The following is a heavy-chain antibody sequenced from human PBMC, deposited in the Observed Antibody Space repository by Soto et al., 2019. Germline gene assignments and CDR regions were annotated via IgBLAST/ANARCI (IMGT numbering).Heavy chain of an antibody. D-gene: IGHD5-18*01. CDR2: INAGNGNT. Sequence: ASVKLSCKASGDSFTSYAMHWVRQAPGQRLEWMGWINAGNGNTKYSQKFQGRVTITRDTSASTAYMELSSLRSEDTAVYYCARGLNGYSHYFDYWGQGTLVTVSS. V-gene: IGHV1-3*01. J-gene: IGHJ4*02. CDR1: GDSFTSYA. CDR3: ARGLNGYSHYFDY.